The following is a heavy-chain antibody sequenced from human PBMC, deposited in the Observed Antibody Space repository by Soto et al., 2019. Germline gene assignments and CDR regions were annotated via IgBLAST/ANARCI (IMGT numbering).Heavy chain of an antibody. V-gene: IGHV1-18*01. CDR1: GYTFTSYG. Sequence: GASVKVSCKASGYTFTSYGISWVRQAPGQGLEWMGWISAYNGNTNYAQKLQGRVTMTTDTSTSTAYMELRSLRSGDTAVYYCATTAAGAYYYGMDVWGQGTTVTVSS. CDR2: ISAYNGNT. J-gene: IGHJ6*02. D-gene: IGHD6-13*01. CDR3: ATTAAGAYYYGMDV.